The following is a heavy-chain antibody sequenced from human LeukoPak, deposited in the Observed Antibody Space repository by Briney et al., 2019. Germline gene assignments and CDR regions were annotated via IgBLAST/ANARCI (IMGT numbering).Heavy chain of an antibody. Sequence: PGGSLILCCAAAGFTFSSYAMSWGRQAPGKGLEWVSAISGSGGSTYYAYSVKRRFTISRDNSKTTLYLQMNRLRAETTADYYLAKGRVLWFGELLDWFDPWGQGTLVTVSS. D-gene: IGHD3-10*01. CDR3: AKGRVLWFGELLDWFDP. V-gene: IGHV3-23*01. CDR2: ISGSGGST. CDR1: GFTFSSYA. J-gene: IGHJ5*02.